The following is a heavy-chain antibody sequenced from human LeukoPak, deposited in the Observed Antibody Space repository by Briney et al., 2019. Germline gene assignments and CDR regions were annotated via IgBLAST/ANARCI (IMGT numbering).Heavy chain of an antibody. J-gene: IGHJ4*02. CDR2: FDPEDGET. Sequence: GASVKVSCKVSGYTLTELTMHWVRQAPGKGLEWMGGFDPEDGETIYAQKFQGRVTMTEDTSTDTAYMELSSLRSEDTAVYYCATTRGYYGSEIPSFYFDYWGQGTLVTVSS. D-gene: IGHD3-10*01. CDR3: ATTRGYYGSEIPSFYFDY. CDR1: GYTLTELT. V-gene: IGHV1-24*01.